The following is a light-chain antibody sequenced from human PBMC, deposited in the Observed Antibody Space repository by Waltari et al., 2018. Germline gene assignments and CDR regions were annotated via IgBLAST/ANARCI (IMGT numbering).Light chain of an antibody. Sequence: QSVLTQTPSVSGAPGQRVTISCTGSSPNIGAGYDVPWYQQLPGTAPKLLIYGNNNRPSGVPGRFSVSRSDTSASLAITGLQTEDEADYYCQSYDNSLSGSRVFGGGTRVTVL. CDR2: GNN. CDR1: SPNIGAGYD. CDR3: QSYDNSLSGSRV. J-gene: IGLJ3*02. V-gene: IGLV1-40*01.